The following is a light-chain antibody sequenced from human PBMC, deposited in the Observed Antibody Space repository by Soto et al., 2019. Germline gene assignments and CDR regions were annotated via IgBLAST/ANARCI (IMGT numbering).Light chain of an antibody. CDR3: QQYGSSRLT. V-gene: IGKV3-20*01. CDR1: QSVSSSN. Sequence: EIVLTQSPGTLSLSPGERVTLSCRASQSVSSSNLAWYQQIPGQAPRLLIYGASSRATGIPDRFSGSGSGTDFTLTISRLEPEDFAVYYCQQYGSSRLTFGGGTKVEIK. J-gene: IGKJ4*01. CDR2: GAS.